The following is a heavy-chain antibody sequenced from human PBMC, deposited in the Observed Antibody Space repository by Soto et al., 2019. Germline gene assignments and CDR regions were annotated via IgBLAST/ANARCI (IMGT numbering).Heavy chain of an antibody. CDR2: ITWNSGSK. CDR1: GFTFDHYA. CDR3: ARDSEQVRPVAILGASFDI. Sequence: EGQLVESGGGLVQPGRSLRLYCVASGFTFDHYAMHWVRQAPGKGLEWVAGITWNSGSKDSGNSVKGRFSISSDNAQNYLHLQMNSLGPEDTAFYYCARDSEQVRPVAILGASFDIWGQGTLVTVSS. D-gene: IGHD2-2*01. V-gene: IGHV3-9*01. J-gene: IGHJ3*02.